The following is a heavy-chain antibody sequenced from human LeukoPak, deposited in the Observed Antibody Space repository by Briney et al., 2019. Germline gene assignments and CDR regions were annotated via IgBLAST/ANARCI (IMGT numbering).Heavy chain of an antibody. CDR3: ARDRRRGGTTDY. CDR2: ISSSSSSM. D-gene: IGHD1-1*01. CDR1: GFTFSSYS. V-gene: IGHV3-48*01. J-gene: IGHJ4*02. Sequence: PGGSLRLSCAASGFTFSSYSMNWVRQAPGKGLEWSSYISSSSSSMYYADSVKGRFTISRDNAKNSLYLQMNSLRAEDTAVYYCARDRRRGGTTDYWSQGTLVTVSS.